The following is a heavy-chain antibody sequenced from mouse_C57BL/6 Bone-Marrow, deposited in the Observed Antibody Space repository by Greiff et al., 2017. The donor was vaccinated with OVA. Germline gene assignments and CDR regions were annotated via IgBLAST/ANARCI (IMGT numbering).Heavy chain of an antibody. Sequence: QVQLQQPGAELVKPGASVKVSCKASGYTFTSYWMHWVKQRPGQGLEWIGRIHPSDSDTNYNQKFKGKATLTVDKSSSTAYIQLSSLTSEDSAVYYCAIYYYGSRWFAYWGQGTLVTVSA. CDR1: GYTFTSYW. D-gene: IGHD1-1*01. CDR3: AIYYYGSRWFAY. CDR2: IHPSDSDT. V-gene: IGHV1-74*01. J-gene: IGHJ3*01.